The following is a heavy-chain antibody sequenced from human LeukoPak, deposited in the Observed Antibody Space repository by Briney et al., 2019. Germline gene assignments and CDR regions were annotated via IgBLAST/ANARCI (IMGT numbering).Heavy chain of an antibody. V-gene: IGHV4-34*01. CDR2: INHSGST. Sequence: SETLSLTCAVYGGSFSGYYWSWIRQPPGKGLEWIGEINHSGSTNYNPSLKSRVTISVDTSKNQFSLKLSSVAAADTAVYYCARVLRYFDWSSLHFDYWGQGTLVTVSS. CDR3: ARVLRYFDWSSLHFDY. CDR1: GGSFSGYY. J-gene: IGHJ4*02. D-gene: IGHD3-9*01.